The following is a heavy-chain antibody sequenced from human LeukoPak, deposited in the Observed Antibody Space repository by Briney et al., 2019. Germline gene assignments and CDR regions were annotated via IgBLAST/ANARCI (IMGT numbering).Heavy chain of an antibody. CDR1: GGSFSSYY. V-gene: IGHV4-34*01. CDR2: INHSGST. CDR3: ARGKRVAATNYYYYMDV. Sequence: PSETLSLTCAVYGGSFSSYYWSWIRQPPGKGLEWIGEINHSGSTNYNPSLKSRVTISVDTSKNQFSLKLSSVTAADTAVYYCARGKRVAATNYYYYMDVWGKGTTVTVSS. J-gene: IGHJ6*03. D-gene: IGHD2-15*01.